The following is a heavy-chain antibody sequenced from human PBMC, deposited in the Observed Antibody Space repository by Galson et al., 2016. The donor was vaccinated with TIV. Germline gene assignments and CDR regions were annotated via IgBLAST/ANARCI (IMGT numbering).Heavy chain of an antibody. Sequence: SLRLSCAASGFSFDDYAMHWVRQAPGKGLEWVSLISWDGGNIYYVDPVKGRFNISRDNSKNSLYLQMNSLRVEDTALYYCVKDIGGGNYYYYYMDVWGKGTPVTVSS. J-gene: IGHJ6*03. CDR1: GFSFDDYA. D-gene: IGHD3-16*01. CDR2: ISWDGGNI. V-gene: IGHV3-43D*04. CDR3: VKDIGGGNYYYYYMDV.